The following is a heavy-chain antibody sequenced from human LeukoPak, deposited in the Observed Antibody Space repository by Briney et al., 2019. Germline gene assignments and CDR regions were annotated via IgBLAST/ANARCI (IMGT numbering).Heavy chain of an antibody. V-gene: IGHV4-59*11. J-gene: IGHJ6*02. CDR2: IYYSGST. D-gene: IGHD3-22*01. CDR3: ARSKYYYDSSGYPHYGMDV. CDR1: GGSISSHY. Sequence: PSETLSLTCTVSGGSISSHYWSWIRQPPGKGLEWIGYIYYSGSTNYNPSLKSRVTISVDTSKNQFSLKLSSVTAADTAVYYCARSKYYYDSSGYPHYGMDVWGQGTTVTVSS.